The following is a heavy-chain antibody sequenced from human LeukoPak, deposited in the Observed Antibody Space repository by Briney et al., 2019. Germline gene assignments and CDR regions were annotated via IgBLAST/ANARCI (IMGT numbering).Heavy chain of an antibody. J-gene: IGHJ4*02. CDR3: ATSHDSAGND. V-gene: IGHV3-7*01. CDR2: IRHDGNAK. CDR1: GLAFSDFW. D-gene: IGHD2-15*01. Sequence: TGGSLRLSCAASGLAFSDFWMSWVRQAPGKGLEWVANIRHDGNAKNYVPSVRGRFTISRDNAKNSLYLQMNSLTVEDTAVYYCATSHDSAGNDWGQGTLVTVSS.